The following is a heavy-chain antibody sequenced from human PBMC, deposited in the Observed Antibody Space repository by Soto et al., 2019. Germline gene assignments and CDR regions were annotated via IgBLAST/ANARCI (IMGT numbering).Heavy chain of an antibody. CDR3: ARTPRGYSYGLNYYCMEV. V-gene: IGHV1-2*04. J-gene: IGHJ6*02. Sequence: QVQLVQSGAEVKKPGASVKVSCKASGYTFTGYYMHWVRHAPAQGLEWMGWINPNSGGTNYAQKFQGWVTMTRDTAISTADMAHSRLRSEDTAADSCARTPRGYSYGLNYYCMEVWSRRTMVTV. CDR2: INPNSGGT. CDR1: GYTFTGYY. D-gene: IGHD5-18*01.